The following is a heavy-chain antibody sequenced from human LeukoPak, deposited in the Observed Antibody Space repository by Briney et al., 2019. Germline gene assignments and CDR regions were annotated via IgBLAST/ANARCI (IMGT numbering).Heavy chain of an antibody. CDR3: ATVILTGYYKSEGFDP. CDR2: FDPEDGET. CDR1: GYTLTELS. J-gene: IGHJ5*02. V-gene: IGHV1-24*01. Sequence: ASVKVSCKVSGYTLTELSMHWVRQAPGKGLEWMGGFDPEDGETIYAQKFQGRVTMTEDTSTDTAYMELSSLRSEDTAVYYCATVILTGYYKSEGFDPWGQGILVTVSS. D-gene: IGHD3-9*01.